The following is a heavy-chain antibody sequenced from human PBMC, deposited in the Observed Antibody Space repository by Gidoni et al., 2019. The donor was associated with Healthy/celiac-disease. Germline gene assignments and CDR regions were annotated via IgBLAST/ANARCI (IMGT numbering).Heavy chain of an antibody. CDR2: IKQDGSEK. D-gene: IGHD2-15*01. Sequence: EVQLVESGGGLVQPGGSLRLSCAASGFTFSRYWMSWVRQAPGKGLEWVANIKQDGSEKYYVDSVKGRFTISRDNAQNSLYLQMNSLRAEDTAVYYCARESVVVVAATHGYYFDYWGQGTLVTVSS. V-gene: IGHV3-7*01. J-gene: IGHJ4*02. CDR1: GFTFSRYW. CDR3: ARESVVVVAATHGYYFDY.